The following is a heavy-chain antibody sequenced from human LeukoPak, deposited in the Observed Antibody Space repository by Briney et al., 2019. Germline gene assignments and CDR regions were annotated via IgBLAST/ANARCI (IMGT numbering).Heavy chain of an antibody. CDR1: GFTFSSYW. CDR2: IKEDGSEQ. CDR3: TMDSMRYFDY. D-gene: IGHD2-21*01. Sequence: PGGSLRLSCAASGFTFSSYWMSWVRQTPGKGLEWVANIKEDGSEQYYVDFVRGRFTVSRDNAKNSLYLQMNNLRAEDTAVYYCTMDSMRYFDYWGQGTLATVSS. V-gene: IGHV3-7*04. J-gene: IGHJ4*02.